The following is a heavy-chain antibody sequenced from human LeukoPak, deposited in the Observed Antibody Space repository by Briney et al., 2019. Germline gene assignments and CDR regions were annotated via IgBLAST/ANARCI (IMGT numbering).Heavy chain of an antibody. V-gene: IGHV4-4*07. CDR1: GGSISNKY. CDR3: ARDSGTTGEVKFDP. Sequence: SETLSLTCTVSGGSISNKYWSWIRQPAGKALEWIGRIYVTGSTTYNPSLESRVTMSLDTPKNHFSLKLRSVTAADTAVYYCARDSGTTGEVKFDPWGQGTLVTVSS. J-gene: IGHJ5*02. CDR2: IYVTGST. D-gene: IGHD1-7*01.